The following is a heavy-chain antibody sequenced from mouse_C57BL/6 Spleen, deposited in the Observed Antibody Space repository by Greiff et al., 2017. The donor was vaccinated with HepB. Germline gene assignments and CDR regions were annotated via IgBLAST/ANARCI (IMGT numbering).Heavy chain of an antibody. V-gene: IGHV1-82*01. Sequence: QVQLKESGPELVKPGASVKISCKASGYAFSSSWMNWVKQRPGKGLEWIGRIYPGDGDTNYNGKFKGKATLTADKSSSTAYMQLSSLTSEDSAVYVCARSSPGNYWGQGTTLTVSS. J-gene: IGHJ2*01. CDR2: IYPGDGDT. CDR3: ARSSPGNY. CDR1: GYAFSSSW.